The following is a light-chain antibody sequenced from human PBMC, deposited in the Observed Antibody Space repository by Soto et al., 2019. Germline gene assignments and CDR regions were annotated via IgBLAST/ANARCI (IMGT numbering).Light chain of an antibody. J-gene: IGKJ1*01. V-gene: IGKV1-27*01. CDR1: QGISNY. CDR3: QKYNSAPQT. CDR2: AAS. Sequence: IQFTQSPTSLSSSVLERFTITCRASQGISNYLAWYQQKPGKVPKLLIYAASTLQSGVPSRFSGSGSGTDFTLTISSLQPEDVATYYCQKYNSAPQTFGQGTKVDIK.